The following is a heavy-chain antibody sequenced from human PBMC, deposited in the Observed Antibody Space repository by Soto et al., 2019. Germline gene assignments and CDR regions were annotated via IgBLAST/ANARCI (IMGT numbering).Heavy chain of an antibody. CDR2: IYPADSDT. CDR1: GYSFASQW. CDR3: ARXPHTTTSYYDYYYGMDV. J-gene: IGHJ6*02. V-gene: IGHV5-51*01. Sequence: PGESLKISCKGSGYSFASQWIGWVRQRPGKGLEWMGNIYPADSDTRYSPAFQGQVTMSVDKATRTAYLQWTSLKASDTAMYYCARXPHTTTSYYDYYYGMDVWGQGTAVTVSS. D-gene: IGHD1-26*01.